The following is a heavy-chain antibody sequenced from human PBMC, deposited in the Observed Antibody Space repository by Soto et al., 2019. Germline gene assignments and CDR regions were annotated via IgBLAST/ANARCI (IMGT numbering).Heavy chain of an antibody. CDR3: ARGSLWFGELLSPYYYYGMDV. CDR1: GFTFSSYS. J-gene: IGHJ6*02. D-gene: IGHD3-10*01. Sequence: GGSLRLSCAASGFTFSSYSMNWVRQAPGKGLEWVSSISSSSSYIYYADSVKGRFTISRDNAKNSLYLQMNSLRAEDTAVYYCARGSLWFGELLSPYYYYGMDVWGQ. CDR2: ISSSSSYI. V-gene: IGHV3-21*01.